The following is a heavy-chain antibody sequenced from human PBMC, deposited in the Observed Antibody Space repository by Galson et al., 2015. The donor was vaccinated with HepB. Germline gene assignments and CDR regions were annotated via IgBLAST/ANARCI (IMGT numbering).Heavy chain of an antibody. Sequence: SVKVSCKASEGTFTSYAISWVRQAPGQGLEWLGGTIPVFGITNYTQKFQGRVTITADESTSTAYMELSSLTSEDTAVYYCATDASGWLDPWGQETLVTVSS. CDR1: EGTFTSYA. J-gene: IGHJ5*02. V-gene: IGHV1-69*13. D-gene: IGHD2-8*02. CDR2: TIPVFGIT. CDR3: ATDASGWLDP.